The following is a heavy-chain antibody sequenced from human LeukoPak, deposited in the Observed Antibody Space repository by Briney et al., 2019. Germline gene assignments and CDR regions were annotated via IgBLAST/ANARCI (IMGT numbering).Heavy chain of an antibody. CDR2: ISSSSSYI. J-gene: IGHJ4*02. CDR1: GFTFSSYS. CDR3: AKSGKQQRIFDY. V-gene: IGHV3-21*01. Sequence: PGGSLRLSCAASGFTFSSYSMNWVRQAPGKGLEWVSSISSSSSYIYYADSVKGRFTISRDNSKNTLYLQMNSLRAEDTAVYYCAKSGKQQRIFDYWGQGTLVTVSS. D-gene: IGHD6-13*01.